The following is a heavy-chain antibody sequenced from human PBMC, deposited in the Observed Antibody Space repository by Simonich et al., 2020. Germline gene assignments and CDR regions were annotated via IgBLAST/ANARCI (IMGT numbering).Heavy chain of an antibody. CDR3: AKDLGERITMIVVVIDAFDI. D-gene: IGHD3-22*01. Sequence: GGGLVQPGGSLRLSCAASGFTFSSYAMSWVRQAPGKGLEWASALMGSGGSTYYPDSVKGRFTISRDNSKNTLYLQMNSLRAEDTAVYYCAKDLGERITMIVVVIDAFDIWGQGTMVTVSS. V-gene: IGHV3-23*01. J-gene: IGHJ3*02. CDR1: GFTFSSYA. CDR2: LMGSGGST.